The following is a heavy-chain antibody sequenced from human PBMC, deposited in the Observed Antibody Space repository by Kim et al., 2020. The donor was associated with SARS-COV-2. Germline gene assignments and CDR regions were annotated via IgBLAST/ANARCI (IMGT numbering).Heavy chain of an antibody. CDR2: IYHSGST. CDR3: ARGSFVRYYGSGSYDY. Sequence: SETLSLTCAVSGGSISSSNWWSWVRQPPGKGLEWIGEIYHSGSTNYNPSLKSRVTISVDKSKNQFSLKLSSVTAADTAVYYCARGSFVRYYGSGSYDYWGQGTLVTVSS. V-gene: IGHV4-4*02. J-gene: IGHJ4*02. CDR1: GGSISSSNW. D-gene: IGHD3-10*01.